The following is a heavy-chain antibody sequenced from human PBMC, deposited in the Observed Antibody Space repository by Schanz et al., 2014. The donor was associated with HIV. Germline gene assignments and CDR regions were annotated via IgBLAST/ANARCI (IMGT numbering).Heavy chain of an antibody. V-gene: IGHV3-30*03. D-gene: IGHD3-22*01. CDR1: GFSFRTHG. J-gene: IGHJ4*02. Sequence: QVQLVESGGGVVQPGRSLRLSCEASGFSFRTHGMHWVRQTPSKGLEWVAVISYDEKNIFYSDSVKGRFTISRDNSKNTLYLQMNSLRDEDTAVYYCARGATTYSSGYYYPDYWGQGTLVTVSS. CDR2: ISYDEKNI. CDR3: ARGATTYSSGYYYPDY.